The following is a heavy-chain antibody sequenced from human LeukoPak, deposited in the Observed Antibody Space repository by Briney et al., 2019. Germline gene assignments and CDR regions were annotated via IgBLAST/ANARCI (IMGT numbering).Heavy chain of an antibody. Sequence: GGSLRLSCAASRFTFNTYWMHWVRQAPGKGLVWVSRIDSDGYSTAYADSVKGRFTISRDNAKNTLYLQMNSLRAEDTALYYCARELGNAFDIWGQGTMVTVSS. CDR3: ARELGNAFDI. CDR1: RFTFNTYW. V-gene: IGHV3-74*01. D-gene: IGHD3-10*01. J-gene: IGHJ3*02. CDR2: IDSDGYST.